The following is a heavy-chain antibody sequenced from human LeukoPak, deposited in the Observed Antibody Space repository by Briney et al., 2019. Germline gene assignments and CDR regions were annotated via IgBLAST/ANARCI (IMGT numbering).Heavy chain of an antibody. Sequence: GESLKIYCKGSGYSFASYWIAWVSQKPGKGLELMRIIYPADSDTRYSPSFQGQVTISADKSISTAYLQWSSLKASDTAMYYCARHFEYGINYYYYGMDVWGQGTTVTVSS. CDR3: ARHFEYGINYYYYGMDV. D-gene: IGHD1-14*01. J-gene: IGHJ6*02. CDR2: IYPADSDT. V-gene: IGHV5-51*01. CDR1: GYSFASYW.